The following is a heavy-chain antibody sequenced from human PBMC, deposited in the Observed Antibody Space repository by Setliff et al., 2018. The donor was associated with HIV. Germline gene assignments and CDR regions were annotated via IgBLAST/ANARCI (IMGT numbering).Heavy chain of an antibody. Sequence: GGSLRLSCAASGFTFNIYEMNWVRQAPGKGLEWVSYMTASGSNIYYADSVKGRFTISRDNAKNSLYLQMNSLRAEDTAIYYCARGDPAGGIDFWGQGTLVTVSS. CDR2: MTASGSNI. CDR3: ARGDPAGGIDF. V-gene: IGHV3-48*03. J-gene: IGHJ4*02. D-gene: IGHD1-26*01. CDR1: GFTFNIYE.